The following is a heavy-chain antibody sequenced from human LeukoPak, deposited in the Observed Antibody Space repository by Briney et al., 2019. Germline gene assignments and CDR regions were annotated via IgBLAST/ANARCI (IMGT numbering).Heavy chain of an antibody. Sequence: GGSLRLSCAASGFTFSSYDMNWVRQAPGKGLEWVSYISSGGSSIYYADSVKGRFTISRDNSKNTLYLQMNSLRAEDTAVYYCAKGVAAAALDYFDYWGQGTLVTVSS. V-gene: IGHV3-48*03. D-gene: IGHD6-13*01. J-gene: IGHJ4*02. CDR3: AKGVAAAALDYFDY. CDR2: ISSGGSSI. CDR1: GFTFSSYD.